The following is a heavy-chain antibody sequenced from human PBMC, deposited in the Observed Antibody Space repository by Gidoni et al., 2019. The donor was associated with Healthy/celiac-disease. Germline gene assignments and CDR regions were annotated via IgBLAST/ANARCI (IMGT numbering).Heavy chain of an antibody. CDR3: ARPEGSGWSYYYGMDV. J-gene: IGHJ6*02. CDR1: GYTFTGYY. D-gene: IGHD6-19*01. Sequence: QVQLVQSGAEVKKPGASVTVSCKASGYTFTGYYMHWVRQAPGQGLEWMGWINPNSGGTNYAQKFQGRVTMTRDTSISTAYMELSRLRYDDTAVYYCARPEGSGWSYYYGMDVWGQGTTVTVSS. V-gene: IGHV1-2*02. CDR2: INPNSGGT.